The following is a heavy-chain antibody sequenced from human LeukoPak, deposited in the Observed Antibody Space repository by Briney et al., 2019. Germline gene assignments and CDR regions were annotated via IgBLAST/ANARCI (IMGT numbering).Heavy chain of an antibody. V-gene: IGHV4-39*01. D-gene: IGHD3-16*01. CDR3: ARHGPHDTRWGFFQD. CDR1: GGSISSSTYY. CDR2: IFYSGST. Sequence: PSETLSLTCTVSGGSISSSTYYWGWIRQPPGKRLEWIGSIFYSGSTYYNPSLNSRVTISKDTSKNQFSLKLSSLTAADTAVYYCARHGPHDTRWGFFQDWGQGTLVTVSS. J-gene: IGHJ1*01.